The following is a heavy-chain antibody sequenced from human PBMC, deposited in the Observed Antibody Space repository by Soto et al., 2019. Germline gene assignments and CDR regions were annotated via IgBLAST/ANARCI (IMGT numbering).Heavy chain of an antibody. V-gene: IGHV1-18*01. CDR1: GYTFTSYG. Sequence: ASVKVSCKASGYTFTSYGISWVRQAPGQGLEWMGWISAYNANTNYAQKLQGRVTMTTDTSTSTTCMELRSLRSDDTAVYFCARDRLGATGDYWGQGTLVTVLL. CDR3: ARDRLGATGDY. J-gene: IGHJ4*02. D-gene: IGHD1-26*01. CDR2: ISAYNANT.